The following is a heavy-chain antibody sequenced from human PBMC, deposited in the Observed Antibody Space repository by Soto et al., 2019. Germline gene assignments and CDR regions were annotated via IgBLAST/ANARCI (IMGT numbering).Heavy chain of an antibody. V-gene: IGHV3-23*01. D-gene: IGHD3-3*01. CDR3: AKSPEWPNRYFDY. Sequence: PGGSLRLSCAASGVRFSTYAMVWVRQAPGKGLEWVSTITANSGSTAYGDSVKGRFTISRDNSKSTLYLQMNSLRVEDTAAYYCAKSPEWPNRYFDYWGRGTLVTVSS. CDR2: ITANSGST. CDR1: GVRFSTYA. J-gene: IGHJ4*02.